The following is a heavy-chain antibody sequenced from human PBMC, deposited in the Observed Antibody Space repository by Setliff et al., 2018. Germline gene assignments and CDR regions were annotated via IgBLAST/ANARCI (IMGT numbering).Heavy chain of an antibody. J-gene: IGHJ5*01. CDR1: GYIFTNYW. D-gene: IGHD5-18*01. V-gene: IGHV5-51*01. Sequence: GESLKISCKASGYIFTNYWIGWVRQMPGKGLEWVGVIYPADSDTTYSPSFQGQVTISVDKSLSTDYLQWSSLKASDSGKYYCARRGYGGYIYGSFDSWGQGTLVTVSS. CDR2: IYPADSDT. CDR3: ARRGYGGYIYGSFDS.